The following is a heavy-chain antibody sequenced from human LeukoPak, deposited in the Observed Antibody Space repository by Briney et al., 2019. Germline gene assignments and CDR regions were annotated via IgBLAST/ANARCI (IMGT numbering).Heavy chain of an antibody. D-gene: IGHD6-13*01. Sequence: GASLRLSCAASGFTFSSYWMSWVRQAPGKGLEWVANIKQDGSDKYYVDSVKGRFTISRDNAENSLYLQMNSLRAEDTAVYYCARVRLYSSSWYCDYWGQGTLVTVS. V-gene: IGHV3-7*05. CDR3: ARVRLYSSSWYCDY. CDR2: IKQDGSDK. J-gene: IGHJ4*02. CDR1: GFTFSSYW.